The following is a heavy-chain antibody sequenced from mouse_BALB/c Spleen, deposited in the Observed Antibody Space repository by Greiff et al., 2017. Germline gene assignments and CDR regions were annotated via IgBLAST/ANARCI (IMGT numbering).Heavy chain of an antibody. CDR2: ISSGGST. D-gene: IGHD1-1*01. CDR1: GFTFSSYA. CDR3: ARGGDYGAWFAD. Sequence: EVKLMESGGGLVKPGGSLKLSCAASGFTFSSYAMSWVRQTPEKRLEWVASISSGGSTYYPDSVKGRFTISRDNARNILYLQMSSLRSEDTAMYYCARGGDYGAWFADWGQGTLVTVSA. J-gene: IGHJ3*01. V-gene: IGHV5-6-5*01.